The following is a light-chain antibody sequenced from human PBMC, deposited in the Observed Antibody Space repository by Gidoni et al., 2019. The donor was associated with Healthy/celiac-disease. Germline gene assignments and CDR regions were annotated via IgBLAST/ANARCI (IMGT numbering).Light chain of an antibody. CDR2: DVS. Sequence: QYALTKPASVSGSPGQSITISCTGTSSDVGGHHYVSWYQQHPGKAPKLMIYDVSIQPSGVSNCFSGSKSGNTASLTISVLQAEDEADYYCSSYTSSSTVVFGGGTKLTFL. CDR1: SSDVGGHHY. CDR3: SSYTSSSTVV. V-gene: IGLV2-14*01. J-gene: IGLJ2*01.